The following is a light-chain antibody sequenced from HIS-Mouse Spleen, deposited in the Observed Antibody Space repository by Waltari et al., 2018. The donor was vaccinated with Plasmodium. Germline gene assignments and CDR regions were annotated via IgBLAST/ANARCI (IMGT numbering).Light chain of an antibody. CDR1: QSVSSSY. J-gene: IGKJ1*01. CDR2: GAS. Sequence: EIVLTQSPGTLSLSPGERATLSCRASQSVSSSYLAWYQQKPGQAPRLLSDGASSRATGIPDRFSGSGSGTDFILTISRLEPEDFAVYYCQQYGSSGTFGQGTKVEIK. V-gene: IGKV3-20*01. CDR3: QQYGSSGT.